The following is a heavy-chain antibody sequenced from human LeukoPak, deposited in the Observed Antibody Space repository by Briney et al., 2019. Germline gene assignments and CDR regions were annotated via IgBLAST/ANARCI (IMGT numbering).Heavy chain of an antibody. CDR1: GGTFSSYA. V-gene: IGHV1-69*13. Sequence: SVNVSCKASGGTFSSYAISWVRQAPGQGLEWMGGIIPIFGTANYAQKFQGRVTITADGSTSTAYMELSSLRSEDTAVYYCARSDSGSYSYYFDYWGQGTLVTVSS. CDR3: ARSDSGSYSYYFDY. D-gene: IGHD1-26*01. J-gene: IGHJ4*02. CDR2: IIPIFGTA.